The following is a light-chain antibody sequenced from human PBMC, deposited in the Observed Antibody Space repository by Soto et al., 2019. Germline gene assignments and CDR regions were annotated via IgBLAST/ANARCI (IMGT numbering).Light chain of an antibody. CDR1: NSRSGSNY. J-gene: IGLJ1*01. V-gene: IGLV1-47*01. CDR3: AKWDDSLRVYV. Sequence: QSVLPQPPSASGTPGQRVIISCSTSNSRSGSNYVYWYQQLPGTAPKLLIYRNDQRPSGVPDRFSGSKSGTSASLAISGLRSEDEADYYCAKWDDSLRVYVFGTGTKVTVL. CDR2: RND.